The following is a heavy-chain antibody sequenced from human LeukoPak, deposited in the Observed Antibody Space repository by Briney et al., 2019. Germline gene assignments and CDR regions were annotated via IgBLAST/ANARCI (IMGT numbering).Heavy chain of an antibody. CDR1: GGSSSSYY. V-gene: IGHV4-4*07. CDR3: ARVRAVAGTKNRGAYNWFDP. CDR2: IYTSGST. J-gene: IGHJ5*02. Sequence: SETLSLTCTVCGGSSSSYYWSWIRQPAGKGLEWIGRIYTSGSTNYNPSLKSRVTMSVDTSKNQFSLKLSSVTAADTAVYYCARVRAVAGTKNRGAYNWFDPWGQGTLVTVSS. D-gene: IGHD6-19*01.